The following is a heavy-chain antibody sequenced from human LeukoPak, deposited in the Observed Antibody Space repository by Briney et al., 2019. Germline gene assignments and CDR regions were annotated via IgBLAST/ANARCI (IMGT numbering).Heavy chain of an antibody. CDR1: GFTLSSYG. Sequence: PGRSLRLSCAASGFTLSSYGMHWVRQAPGKGLEWVAVISYDGSNKYYADSVKGRFTISRDNSKNTLYLQMNSLRAEDTAVYYCAKDGSGITMTDSVHFDYWGQGTLVTVSS. J-gene: IGHJ4*02. CDR2: ISYDGSNK. V-gene: IGHV3-30*18. D-gene: IGHD3-22*01. CDR3: AKDGSGITMTDSVHFDY.